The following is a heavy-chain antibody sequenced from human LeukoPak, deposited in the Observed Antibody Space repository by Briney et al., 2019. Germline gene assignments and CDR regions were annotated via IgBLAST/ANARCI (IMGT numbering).Heavy chain of an antibody. CDR1: GYTFTGYY. V-gene: IGHV1-2*02. CDR2: INTKSGGT. CDR3: ARDEGWNYVNYFDF. J-gene: IGHJ4*02. D-gene: IGHD1-7*01. Sequence: ALVKVSCKSSGYTFTGYYMHWVRQAPGQGLEWMGWINTKSGGTHYAQKFRGRVTMTRDTSISTAYMELSRLRYDDTAVYYCARDEGWNYVNYFDFWGQGTLVTVSS.